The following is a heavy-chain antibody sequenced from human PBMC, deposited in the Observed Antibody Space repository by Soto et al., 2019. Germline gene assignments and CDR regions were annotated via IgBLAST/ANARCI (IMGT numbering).Heavy chain of an antibody. V-gene: IGHV1-69*02. CDR2: IIPILGIA. D-gene: IGHD3-22*01. J-gene: IGHJ3*02. Sequence: SVKVSCKASGGTFSSYTISWVRQAPGQGLEWMGRIIPILGIANYAQKFQGRVTITADKSTSTAYMELSSLRSEDTAVYYCASVPYYYGSSGSLLRAAAFDNWGQGTMVTVSS. CDR3: ASVPYYYGSSGSLLRAAAFDN. CDR1: GGTFSSYT.